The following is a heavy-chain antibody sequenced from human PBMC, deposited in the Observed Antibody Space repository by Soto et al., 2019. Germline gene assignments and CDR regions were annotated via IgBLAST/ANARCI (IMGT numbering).Heavy chain of an antibody. CDR3: AKEKIDSSGPFDY. J-gene: IGHJ4*02. CDR1: GYTLTELS. V-gene: IGHV3-23*01. Sequence: SCEVSGYTLTELSMSWVRQAPGKGLEWVSAISGSGGSTYYADSVKGRFTISRDNSKNTLYLQMNSLRAEDTAVYYCAKEKIDSSGPFDYWGQGTLVTVSS. CDR2: ISGSGGST. D-gene: IGHD3-22*01.